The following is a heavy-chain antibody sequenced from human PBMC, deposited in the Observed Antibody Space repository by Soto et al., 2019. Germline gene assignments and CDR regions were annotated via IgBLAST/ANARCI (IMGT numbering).Heavy chain of an antibody. V-gene: IGHV3-33*01. CDR3: ARDNRHDYGDYVYFDY. CDR1: GFTFSSYG. CDR2: IWYDGSNK. D-gene: IGHD4-17*01. J-gene: IGHJ4*02. Sequence: ESVGGVVQPGRSLRLSCAASGFTFSSYGMHWVRQAPGKGLEWVAVIWYDGSNKYYADSVKGRFTISRDNSKNTLYLQMNSLRAEDTAVYYCARDNRHDYGDYVYFDYWGQGTLVTVSS.